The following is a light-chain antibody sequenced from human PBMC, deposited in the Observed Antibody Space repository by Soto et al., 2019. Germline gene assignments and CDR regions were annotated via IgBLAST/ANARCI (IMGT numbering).Light chain of an antibody. CDR2: DAS. V-gene: IGKV1-13*02. CDR1: QGISSA. J-gene: IGKJ4*01. Sequence: AIQLTQSPSSLSASVGDGVTITCRASQGISSALAWYQQQPGKAPSLLIYDASTLESGVPSRFSGSGSGTDFTLTISSLQPEDFTTYYCQQFNSYLLTFGGGTKVEIK. CDR3: QQFNSYLLT.